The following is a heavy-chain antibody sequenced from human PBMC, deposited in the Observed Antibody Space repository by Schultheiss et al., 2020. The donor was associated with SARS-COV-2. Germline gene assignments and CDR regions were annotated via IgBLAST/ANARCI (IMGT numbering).Heavy chain of an antibody. CDR3: ARDGRTTGSYYMDV. V-gene: IGHV3-66*01. D-gene: IGHD4-11*01. CDR2: IYSGGST. J-gene: IGHJ6*03. Sequence: GESLKISCAASGFTVSSNYMSWVRQAPGKGLEWVSVIYSGGSTYYADSVKGRFTISRDNSKNTLYLQMNSLRAEDTAVYYCARDGRTTGSYYMDVWGKGTTVTVSS. CDR1: GFTVSSNY.